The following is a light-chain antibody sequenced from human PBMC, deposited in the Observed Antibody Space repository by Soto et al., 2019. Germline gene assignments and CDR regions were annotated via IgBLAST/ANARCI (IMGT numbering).Light chain of an antibody. Sequence: VLTQSPATLSLSPGERATLSCRASQSVSIYLAWYQQKPGQAPRLLIYGTSNRATGIPDRFSGSGSGTDFSLTINRLEPEDFAVYYCQQYGNFPYTFGQGTRLEIK. CDR1: QSVSIY. CDR2: GTS. J-gene: IGKJ5*01. V-gene: IGKV3-20*01. CDR3: QQYGNFPYT.